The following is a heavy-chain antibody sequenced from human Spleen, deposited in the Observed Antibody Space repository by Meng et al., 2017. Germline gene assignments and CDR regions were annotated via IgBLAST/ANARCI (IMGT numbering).Heavy chain of an antibody. V-gene: IGHV3-30*04. Sequence: GESLKISCAASGFTFSSYAMHWVRQAPGKGLEWVAVISYDGSNKYYADSVKGRFTISRDNSKNTLYLQMNSMRAEDTAVYYCAGSIAAAGTTPGFDYWGQGTLVTVSS. CDR1: GFTFSSYA. D-gene: IGHD6-13*01. CDR3: AGSIAAAGTTPGFDY. J-gene: IGHJ4*02. CDR2: ISYDGSNK.